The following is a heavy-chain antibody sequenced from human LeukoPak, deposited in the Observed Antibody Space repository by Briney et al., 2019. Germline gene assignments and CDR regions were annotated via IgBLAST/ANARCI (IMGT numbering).Heavy chain of an antibody. CDR1: GGSISSGSYY. CDR2: IYTSGNT. J-gene: IGHJ3*02. D-gene: IGHD5-24*01. V-gene: IGHV4-61*02. CDR3: ARVGQDGLDAFDI. Sequence: SETLSLTCTVSGGSISSGSYYWSWIRQPAGKGLEWIGRIYTSGNTNYNPSLKSRVTISVDTSKNQFSLKLSSVTAADTAVYYCARVGQDGLDAFDIWGQGAMVTVSS.